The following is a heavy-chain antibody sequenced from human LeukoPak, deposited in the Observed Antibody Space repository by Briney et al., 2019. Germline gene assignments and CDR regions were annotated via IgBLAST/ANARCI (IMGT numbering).Heavy chain of an antibody. D-gene: IGHD1-7*01. CDR3: ARDRDWNSGFDY. CDR1: GFTVSSYS. CDR2: ISSSSSYI. Sequence: PGGSLRLSCAASGFTVSSYSMNWVRQAPGKGLEWVSSISSSSSYIYYADSVKGRFTISRDNAKNSLNLQMNSLRVEDTAVYYCARDRDWNSGFDYWGQGTLVTVSS. J-gene: IGHJ4*02. V-gene: IGHV3-21*01.